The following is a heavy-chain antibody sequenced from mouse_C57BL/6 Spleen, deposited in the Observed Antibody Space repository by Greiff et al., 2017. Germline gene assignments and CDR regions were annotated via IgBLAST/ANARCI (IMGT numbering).Heavy chain of an antibody. V-gene: IGHV5-17*01. CDR2: ISSGSSTI. D-gene: IGHD2-4*01. CDR1: GFTFSDYG. J-gene: IGHJ4*01. CDR3: AKPYDYDDYYYAMDY. Sequence: DVMLVESGGGLVKPGGSLKLSCAASGFTFSDYGMHWVRQAPEKGLEWVAYISSGSSTIYYADTVKGRFTISRDNAKNTLFLQMTSLRSEDTAMYYCAKPYDYDDYYYAMDYWGQGTSVTVSS.